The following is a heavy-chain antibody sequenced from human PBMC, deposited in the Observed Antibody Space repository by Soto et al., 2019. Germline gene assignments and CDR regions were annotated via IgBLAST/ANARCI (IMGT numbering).Heavy chain of an antibody. CDR1: GFTFSTYA. D-gene: IGHD3-22*01. J-gene: IGHJ4*02. Sequence: QVQLVESGGGVVQPGRSLRLSCAASGFTFSTYAMHWVRQAPGKGLEWVAVISYDGNNKYYADSVKGRFTISRDNSKNTLYVQMTSLRAEDTAVYYCARGMNYYDSSGYYHFDYWGQGTLVTVSS. CDR2: ISYDGNNK. V-gene: IGHV3-30-3*01. CDR3: ARGMNYYDSSGYYHFDY.